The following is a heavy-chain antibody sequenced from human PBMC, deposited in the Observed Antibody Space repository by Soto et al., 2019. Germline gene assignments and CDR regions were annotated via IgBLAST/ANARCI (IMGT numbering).Heavy chain of an antibody. Sequence: SETLSLTCTVSGGSISSSSYYWGWIRQPPGKGLEWIGSIYYSGSTYYNPSLKSRVTISVDTSKNQFSLKLSSVTAADTAVYYCARLERLSGYYARGRVNYYFDYWGQGTLVTVSS. D-gene: IGHD3-22*01. CDR3: ARLERLSGYYARGRVNYYFDY. V-gene: IGHV4-39*01. CDR2: IYYSGST. CDR1: GGSISSSSYY. J-gene: IGHJ4*02.